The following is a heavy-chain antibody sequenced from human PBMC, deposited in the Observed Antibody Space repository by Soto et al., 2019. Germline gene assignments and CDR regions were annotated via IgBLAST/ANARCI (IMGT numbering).Heavy chain of an antibody. Sequence: GESLKISCAASGFTVSSNYMSWVRQAPGKGLEWVSVIYSGGSTYYADSVKGRFTISRHNSKNTLYLQMNSLRAEDTAVYYCARDGGYYYYMDVWGKGTTVTVSS. J-gene: IGHJ6*03. D-gene: IGHD3-3*01. V-gene: IGHV3-53*04. CDR1: GFTVSSNY. CDR3: ARDGGYYYYMDV. CDR2: IYSGGST.